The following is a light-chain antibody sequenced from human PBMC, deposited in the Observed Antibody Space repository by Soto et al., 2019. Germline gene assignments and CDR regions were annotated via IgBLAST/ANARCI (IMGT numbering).Light chain of an antibody. V-gene: IGKV1-39*01. CDR1: QSISTY. Sequence: DIQITQSPSSLSAPVGDRVTITCRSSQSISTYLNWYKQKPGKAPEFLIYDASSLQSGVPSRFVGSGSGTDFTLTISSLQPEDFATYFCQQSFSIPFTFGPGTKVD. J-gene: IGKJ3*01. CDR2: DAS. CDR3: QQSFSIPFT.